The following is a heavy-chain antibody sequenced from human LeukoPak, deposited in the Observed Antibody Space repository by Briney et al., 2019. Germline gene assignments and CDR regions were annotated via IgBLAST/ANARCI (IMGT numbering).Heavy chain of an antibody. Sequence: GASVKVSCKASGYTFTSYYMHWVRQAPGQGLEWMGIINPSGGSTSYAQKFQGRVTMTRDTSTSTVYMELSSLRSEDTAVYYCASIPMAAAGKDGWDRRGNNYWGQGTLVTVSS. CDR2: INPSGGST. J-gene: IGHJ4*02. CDR1: GYTFTSYY. V-gene: IGHV1-46*01. D-gene: IGHD6-13*01. CDR3: ASIPMAAAGKDGWDRRGNNY.